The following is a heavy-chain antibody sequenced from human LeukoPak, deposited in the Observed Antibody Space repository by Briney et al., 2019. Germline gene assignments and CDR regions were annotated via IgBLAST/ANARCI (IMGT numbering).Heavy chain of an antibody. Sequence: ASVTVSFTSSVCTFTIYGISWVRQAPGQGREGMGWISAYNGNTNYAQKIQGRVTMTTDTSTSTAYMELRSLRSDDTAVYYCARDRERVVATMGYYWGQGTLVTVTS. CDR1: VCTFTIYG. CDR3: ARDRERVVATMGYY. CDR2: ISAYNGNT. V-gene: IGHV1-18*01. D-gene: IGHD5-12*01. J-gene: IGHJ4*02.